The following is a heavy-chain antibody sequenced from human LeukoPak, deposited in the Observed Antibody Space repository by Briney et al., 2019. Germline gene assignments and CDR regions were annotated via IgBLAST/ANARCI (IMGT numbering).Heavy chain of an antibody. CDR3: GRDPAAGTVGY. V-gene: IGHV3-7*04. Sequence: GGSLRLSCAASGFTFSSYWMSWVRQAPGKGLEWVANIKEDGSETYYVDSVVKGRFTISRDNAKNSLFLQMNSLRAEDTALYYCGRDPAAGTVGYWGQGTLVTVSS. CDR1: GFTFSSYW. D-gene: IGHD6-13*01. J-gene: IGHJ4*02. CDR2: IKEDGSET.